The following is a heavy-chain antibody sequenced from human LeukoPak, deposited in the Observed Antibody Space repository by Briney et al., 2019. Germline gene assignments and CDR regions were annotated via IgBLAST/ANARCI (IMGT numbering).Heavy chain of an antibody. D-gene: IGHD2-21*01. Sequence: ASVKVSCKASGYTFTGYYMHWVRQAPGQGLEWMGWINPNSGGTNYAQKFQGRVTMTEDTSTDTAYMELSSLRSEDTAVYYCATQRIYIPHAFDIWGQGTMVTVSS. CDR2: INPNSGGT. CDR1: GYTFTGYY. CDR3: ATQRIYIPHAFDI. V-gene: IGHV1-2*02. J-gene: IGHJ3*02.